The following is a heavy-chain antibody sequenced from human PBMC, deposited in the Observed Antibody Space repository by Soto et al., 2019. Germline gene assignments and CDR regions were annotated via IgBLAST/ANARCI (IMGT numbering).Heavy chain of an antibody. V-gene: IGHV4-39*01. CDR1: GDSISSSDYY. CDR3: ARRDYFDY. J-gene: IGHJ4*02. Sequence: SETLSLTCTVSGDSISSSDYYWGWIRQPPGKGLEWIGSFSYSGSTYYNPSLKSRVTISADTSKNQFSLKLSSVTAADTAVYYCARRDYFDYWGQGTLVTVSS. CDR2: FSYSGST.